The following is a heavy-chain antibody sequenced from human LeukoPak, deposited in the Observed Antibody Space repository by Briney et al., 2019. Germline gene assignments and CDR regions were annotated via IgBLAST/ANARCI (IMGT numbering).Heavy chain of an antibody. V-gene: IGHV1-69*04. J-gene: IGHJ6*02. D-gene: IGHD1-1*01. CDR2: IIPILGIA. CDR3: ARELERRQYYYYGMDV. CDR1: GGTFSSYA. Sequence: SVKVSCTASGGTFSSYAISWVRQAPGQGLEWMGRIIPILGIANYAQKFQGRVTITADKSTSTAYMELSSLRSEDTAVYYCARELERRQYYYYGMDVWGQGTTVTVSS.